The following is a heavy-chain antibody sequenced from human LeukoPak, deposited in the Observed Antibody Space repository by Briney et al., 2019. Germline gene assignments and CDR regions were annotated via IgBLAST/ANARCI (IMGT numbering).Heavy chain of an antibody. J-gene: IGHJ4*02. D-gene: IGHD1-1*01. V-gene: IGHV3-74*01. CDR3: ARETDGGGTTSGY. CDR1: GFTFSSDW. Sequence: PGGSLRLSSADSGFTFSSDWMHWVRQAPGRGLVWVSRINSDGSSTSYADSVKGRFTISRDNAKNTLYLQMNSLRAEDTAVYYFARETDGGGTTSGYWGQGTLVTVSS. CDR2: INSDGSST.